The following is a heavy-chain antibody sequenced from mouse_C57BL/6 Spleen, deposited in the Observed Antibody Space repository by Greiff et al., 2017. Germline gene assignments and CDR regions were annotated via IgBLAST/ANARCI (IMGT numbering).Heavy chain of an antibody. CDR3: ARSGGSTMVTEGYFDV. CDR2: INPSNGGT. Sequence: QVQLQQPGTELVKPGASVKLSCKASGYTFTSYWMHWVKQRPGQGLEWIGNINPSNGGTNYNEKFKSKATLTVDKSSSTAYMQLSSLTSEDSAVYYFARSGGSTMVTEGYFDVWGTGTTVTVSS. CDR1: GYTFTSYW. D-gene: IGHD2-2*01. J-gene: IGHJ1*03. V-gene: IGHV1-53*01.